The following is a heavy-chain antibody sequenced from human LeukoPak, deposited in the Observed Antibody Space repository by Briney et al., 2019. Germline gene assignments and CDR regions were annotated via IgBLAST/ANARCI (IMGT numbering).Heavy chain of an antibody. D-gene: IGHD3-22*01. Sequence: ASVKVSCKASGYTFTSYTLNGVRQAPGQGLEWMGWINTNTGNPTYAQGFTGRFVFALDTSVSTAYLQISSLEAEDTAMYYCARDLKDYYESNRYPGWRFAFHIWGQGTMVTVSS. J-gene: IGHJ3*02. CDR1: GYTFTSYT. CDR3: ARDLKDYYESNRYPGWRFAFHI. CDR2: INTNTGNP. V-gene: IGHV7-4-1*02.